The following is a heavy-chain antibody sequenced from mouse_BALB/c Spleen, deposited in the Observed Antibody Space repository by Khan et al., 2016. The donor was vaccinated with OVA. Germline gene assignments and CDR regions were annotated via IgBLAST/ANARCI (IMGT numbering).Heavy chain of an antibody. J-gene: IGHJ3*01. D-gene: IGHD2-1*01. CDR2: IDPSTGYT. V-gene: IGHV1-7*01. Sequence: QVQLKQSGAELAKPGASVKMSCKASGYTLTTYWMHWVKQRPGQGLEWIGYIDPSTGYTEYTQKFKDKATLTTDHSSSTAYMQLSSLTSDDAAVYYCARRGLDGIFAYWGQGTLVTVAA. CDR1: GYTLTTYW. CDR3: ARRGLDGIFAY.